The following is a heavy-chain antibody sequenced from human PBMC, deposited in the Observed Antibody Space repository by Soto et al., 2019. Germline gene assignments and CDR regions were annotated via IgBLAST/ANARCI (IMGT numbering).Heavy chain of an antibody. CDR1: GVTFSSYS. Sequence: GGSLRLSCAASGVTFSSYSMNWVRQAPGKGLEWVSYISSSSSTIYYADSVKGRFTISRDNAKNSLYLQMNSLRAEDTAVYYCARGYSSSWSTQYNWFDPWGQGTLVTVSS. CDR2: ISSSSSTI. D-gene: IGHD6-13*01. CDR3: ARGYSSSWSTQYNWFDP. V-gene: IGHV3-48*01. J-gene: IGHJ5*02.